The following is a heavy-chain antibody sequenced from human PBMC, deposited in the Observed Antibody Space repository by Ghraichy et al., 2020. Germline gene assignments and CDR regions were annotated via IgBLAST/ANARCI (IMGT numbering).Heavy chain of an antibody. D-gene: IGHD5-18*01. J-gene: IGHJ3*02. CDR2: ISGSSRTI. Sequence: RGSLRLYCAASGFTFSAYNMNWVRQTPGKGLEWVSYISGSSRTIYYADSVKGRFTISRDNAKKSVYLQMNSLRAEYTAVYYCARDRATVPVGNDAFDIWGQGTMVTVSS. CDR3: ARDRATVPVGNDAFDI. CDR1: GFTFSAYN. V-gene: IGHV3-48*01.